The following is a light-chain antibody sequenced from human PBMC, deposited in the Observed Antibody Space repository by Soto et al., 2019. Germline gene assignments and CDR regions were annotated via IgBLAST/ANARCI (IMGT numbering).Light chain of an antibody. CDR1: QSVSSY. CDR3: QQRSSWPPT. CDR2: DAS. J-gene: IGKJ5*01. Sequence: EIVLTQSPATLSLSPGERATLSCSASQSVSSYLAWSQQRLGQAPRLLIYDASNRATGVQARFSGSGSGTDFTLTISSLEPEDFAVYYCQQRSSWPPTFGQGTRLEI. V-gene: IGKV3-11*01.